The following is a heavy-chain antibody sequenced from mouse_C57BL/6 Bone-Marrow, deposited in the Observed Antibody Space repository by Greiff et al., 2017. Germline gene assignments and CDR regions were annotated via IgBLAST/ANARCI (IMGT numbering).Heavy chain of an antibody. CDR2: ISDGGSYT. V-gene: IGHV5-4*01. CDR1: GFTFSSYA. CDR3: ARDTLYGNLFDY. Sequence: DVKLVESGGGLVKPGGSLKLSCAASGFTFSSYAMSWVRQTPEKRLEWVATISDGGSYTYYPDNVKGRFTISRDNAKNNLYLQMSHLKSEDTAMYYCARDTLYGNLFDYWGQGTTLTVSS. J-gene: IGHJ2*01. D-gene: IGHD2-1*01.